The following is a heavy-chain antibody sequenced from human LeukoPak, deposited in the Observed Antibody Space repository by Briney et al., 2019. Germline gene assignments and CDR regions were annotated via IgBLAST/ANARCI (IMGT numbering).Heavy chain of an antibody. CDR1: GGSISSYY. V-gene: IGHV4-4*07. J-gene: IGHJ4*02. CDR2: IYTSGST. D-gene: IGHD7-27*01. Sequence: PSETLTLTCTVSGGSISSYYWSWIRQPAGKGLEWIGRIYTSGSTNYNPSLKSRVTISLDTSKNQFSLKLSSVTAADTAVYYCARKRPWGLSRYFDYWGQGTLVTVSS. CDR3: ARKRPWGLSRYFDY.